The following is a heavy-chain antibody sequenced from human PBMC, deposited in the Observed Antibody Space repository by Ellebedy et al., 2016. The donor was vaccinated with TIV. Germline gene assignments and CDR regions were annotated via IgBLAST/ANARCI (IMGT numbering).Heavy chain of an antibody. J-gene: IGHJ4*02. CDR3: AKAPWEPRGEHGY. D-gene: IGHD1-26*01. CDR2: ISSSSSYI. Sequence: GESLKISCAASGFTFSNYNMNWVRQAPGKGLEWVSSISSSSSYIYYADSVKGRFTISRDNSKNTLYLQMNSLRDDDTAVYYCAKAPWEPRGEHGYWGQGTLVTVSS. CDR1: GFTFSNYN. V-gene: IGHV3-21*04.